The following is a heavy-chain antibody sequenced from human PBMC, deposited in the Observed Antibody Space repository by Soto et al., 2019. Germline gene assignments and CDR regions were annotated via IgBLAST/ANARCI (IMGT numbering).Heavy chain of an antibody. D-gene: IGHD1-1*01. CDR3: ARSSATVNGWWGYGLDV. Sequence: QVQLVESGGALVKPGGSLRLSCAASGFTFSDYFMTWIRQAPGKGLEWFSYISGSGSSSIFYADSVQGRFTIPRDNAKNSPYLQMNSLRAEDTAVYYCARSSATVNGWWGYGLDVWGQGTTVTVSS. CDR1: GFTFSDYF. CDR2: ISGSGSSSI. J-gene: IGHJ6*01. V-gene: IGHV3-11*01.